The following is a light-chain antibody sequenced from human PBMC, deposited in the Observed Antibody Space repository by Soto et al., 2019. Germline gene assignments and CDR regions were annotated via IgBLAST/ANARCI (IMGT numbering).Light chain of an antibody. CDR3: MQHSHWPHT. V-gene: IGKV2-30*02. Sequence: DVVMTQSPLSLPVTLGQPASISCRSSQTLVHSDGNTYLNWFQQRPGQSPRRLIFDISNRDSGVPDRFSGSGSGTDFTLKISRVEAEDVGIYYCMQHSHWPHTFGQGTKLEIK. J-gene: IGKJ2*01. CDR1: QTLVHSDGNTY. CDR2: DIS.